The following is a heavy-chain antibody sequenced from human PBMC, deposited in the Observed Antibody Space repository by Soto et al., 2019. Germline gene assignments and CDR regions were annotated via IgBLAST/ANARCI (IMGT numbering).Heavy chain of an antibody. Sequence: QVQLQESGPGLEKPSETLSLTCTVSGGSISSDYWSWIRQPPGKEMEWIGYIYYSGSTNHNPSLKSRVTISVDTSKNQFSLKLSAVTAADTAVYYCARRRGHYDSGSYYRHGWFDPWGQGTLVTVSS. V-gene: IGHV4-59*08. D-gene: IGHD3-10*01. CDR3: ARRRGHYDSGSYYRHGWFDP. CDR1: GGSISSDY. CDR2: IYYSGST. J-gene: IGHJ5*02.